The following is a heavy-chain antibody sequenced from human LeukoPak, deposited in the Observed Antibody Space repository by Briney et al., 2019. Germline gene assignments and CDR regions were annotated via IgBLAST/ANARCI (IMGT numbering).Heavy chain of an antibody. V-gene: IGHV3-53*01. J-gene: IGHJ4*02. CDR3: ARGFEALWFGELLTTDY. D-gene: IGHD3-10*01. CDR1: GITVSSEY. CDR2: IYSDDRT. Sequence: GGSLRLSCAASGITVSSEYMTWARQAPGKGLEWVSTIYSDDRTYYSASMKGRFTISRDNSKNTLYLQVKSLRADDTAVYFCARGFEALWFGELLTTDYWGQGTLVTVSS.